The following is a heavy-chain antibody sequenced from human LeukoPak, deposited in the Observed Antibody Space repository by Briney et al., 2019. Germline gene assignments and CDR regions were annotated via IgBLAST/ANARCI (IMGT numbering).Heavy chain of an antibody. CDR1: GFTFSTYA. V-gene: IGHV3-23*01. CDR3: ATMTTVTTMYYYYGMDV. CDR2: IIASGGST. D-gene: IGHD4-17*01. J-gene: IGHJ6*02. Sequence: GGSLRLSCAASGFTFSTYAMSWVRQAPGKGLEWVPTIIASGGSTYYADSVKGRFTISRDNSKNTLYLQMNSLRAEDTAVYYCATMTTVTTMYYYYGMDVWGQGTTVTVSS.